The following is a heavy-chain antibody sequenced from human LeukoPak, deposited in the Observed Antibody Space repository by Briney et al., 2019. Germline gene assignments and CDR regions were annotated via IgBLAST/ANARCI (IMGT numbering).Heavy chain of an antibody. CDR2: ISSSSSYI. Sequence: GGSLRLSCAASGFTFSSYSMNWVRQAPGRGLGGVSSISSSSSYIYYADSVKGRFTVSRDNAKNSLYLEMNSLTAEDTAMYYCAREGEAVALGVSFDYWGQGTLVTVSS. CDR1: GFTFSSYS. D-gene: IGHD6-19*01. V-gene: IGHV3-21*01. J-gene: IGHJ4*02. CDR3: AREGEAVALGVSFDY.